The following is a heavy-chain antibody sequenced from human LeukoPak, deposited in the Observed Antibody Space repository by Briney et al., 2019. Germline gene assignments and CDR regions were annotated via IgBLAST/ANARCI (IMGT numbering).Heavy chain of an antibody. V-gene: IGHV1-2*02. CDR1: GYTFTSYD. J-gene: IGHJ3*02. D-gene: IGHD6-19*01. CDR2: INPNSGVT. CDR3: ARFSGHDAFDI. Sequence: ASVKVSCKASGYTFTSYDINWVRQASGQGLEWMGWINPNSGVTNYAQKLQGRVTITRDTSIDTAYMQLSRLRSDDTAVYYCARFSGHDAFDIWGQGTMVTVSS.